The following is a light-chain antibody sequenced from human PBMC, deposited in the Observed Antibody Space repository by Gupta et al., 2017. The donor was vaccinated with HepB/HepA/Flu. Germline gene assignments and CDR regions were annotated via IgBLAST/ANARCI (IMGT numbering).Light chain of an antibody. Sequence: QSVLTQPPSVSGAPGQRVTIPSPGRSSNIGAGYDVHWSQQLPGTAPKLLIYGNSNRPSGVPDRFSGSKSGTSASLAITGLQAEDEADYYCQSYDSSLSGSKVFGGGTKLTVL. J-gene: IGLJ2*01. CDR3: QSYDSSLSGSKV. CDR2: GNS. V-gene: IGLV1-40*01. CDR1: SSNIGAGYD.